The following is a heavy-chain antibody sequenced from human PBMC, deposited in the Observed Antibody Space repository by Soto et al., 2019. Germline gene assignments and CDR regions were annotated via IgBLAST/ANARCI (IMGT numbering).Heavy chain of an antibody. CDR3: ARGDSSGYNYADYYYYGMDV. CDR2: IWYDGSNK. J-gene: IGHJ6*02. CDR1: GFTFSSYG. V-gene: IGHV3-33*01. D-gene: IGHD3-22*01. Sequence: QVQLVESGGGVVQPGRSLRLSCAASGFTFSSYGMHWVRQAPGKGLEWVAVIWYDGSNKYYADSVKGRFTISRDNSKNQLYLQMNSLRAEDTAVYYCARGDSSGYNYADYYYYGMDVWGQGTTVTVSS.